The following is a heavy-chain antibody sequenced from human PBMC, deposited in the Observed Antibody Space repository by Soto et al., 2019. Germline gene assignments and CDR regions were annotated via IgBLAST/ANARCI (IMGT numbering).Heavy chain of an antibody. D-gene: IGHD3-10*01. Sequence: ASVKVSCKASEYTFTNYALHWVRQAPGQRLEWMGWINAGNGNTKYSQKFQGRVTITRDTSASTAYMELSSLRSDDTAVYYCAKDTLVRGVIIYPYAFYFGYWGQGTLVTVSS. CDR1: EYTFTNYA. V-gene: IGHV1-3*01. CDR2: INAGNGNT. CDR3: AKDTLVRGVIIYPYAFYFGY. J-gene: IGHJ4*02.